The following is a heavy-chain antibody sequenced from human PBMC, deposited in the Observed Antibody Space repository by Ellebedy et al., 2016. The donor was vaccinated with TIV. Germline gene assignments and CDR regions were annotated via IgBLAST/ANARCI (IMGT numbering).Heavy chain of an antibody. Sequence: SETLSLTXAVSGDSINSGDWWSWVRQTPGKGLEWIGEIYYSGIANYNPSLKSRVRMSVDKSKNHFSLNVESLTAADTAVYYCARELRGNYFDSWGQGTLVTVSS. D-gene: IGHD3-10*01. CDR3: ARELRGNYFDS. CDR1: GDSINSGDW. V-gene: IGHV4-4*02. J-gene: IGHJ4*02. CDR2: IYYSGIA.